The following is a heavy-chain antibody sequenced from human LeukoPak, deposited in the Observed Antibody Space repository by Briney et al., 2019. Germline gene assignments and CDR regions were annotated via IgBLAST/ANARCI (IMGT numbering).Heavy chain of an antibody. CDR1: GGSLSSYY. CDR3: ARDRGQYYFDY. V-gene: IGHV4-59*01. J-gene: IGHJ4*02. CDR2: IYYTGST. Sequence: PWETLSLTCAVSGGSLSSYYWSWIRQPPGAGPEWIGYIYYTGSTNYNPSLKSRVTISLDSSKNQFSLKLSSVTAADTAVYYCARDRGQYYFDYWGQGTLVTVSS.